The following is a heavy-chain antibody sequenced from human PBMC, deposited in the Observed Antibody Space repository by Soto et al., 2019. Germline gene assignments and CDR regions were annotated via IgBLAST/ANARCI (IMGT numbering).Heavy chain of an antibody. CDR3: AGDAPIEIRVRDEAFDI. D-gene: IGHD2-2*01. V-gene: IGHV1-18*04. J-gene: IGHJ3*02. Sequence: ASVKVSCKASGYTFTSYGISWVRQAPGQGLEWMGWISAYNGNTNYAQKLQGRVTMTTDTSTSTAYMELRSLRSDDTAVYYCAGDAPIEIRVRDEAFDIWGQGTMVTVSS. CDR1: GYTFTSYG. CDR2: ISAYNGNT.